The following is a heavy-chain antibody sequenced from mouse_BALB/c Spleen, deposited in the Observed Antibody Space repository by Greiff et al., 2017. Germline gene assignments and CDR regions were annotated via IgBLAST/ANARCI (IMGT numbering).Heavy chain of an antibody. Sequence: VKLMESGPQLVRPGASVKLSCKASGYTFTSYYMYWVKQRPGQGLEWIGEINPSNGGTNFNEKFKSKATLTVDKSSSTAYMQLSSLTSEDSAVYYCTRRDYYGSSYAMDYWGQGTSVTVSS. CDR2: INPSNGGT. CDR3: TRRDYYGSSYAMDY. CDR1: GYTFTSYY. D-gene: IGHD1-1*01. J-gene: IGHJ4*01. V-gene: IGHV1S16*01.